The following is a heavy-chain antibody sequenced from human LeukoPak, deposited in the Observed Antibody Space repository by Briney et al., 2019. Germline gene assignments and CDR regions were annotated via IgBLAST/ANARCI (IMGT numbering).Heavy chain of an antibody. CDR1: SGSITNYY. J-gene: IGHJ4*02. CDR3: ARQTGSGLFILP. Sequence: SETLSLTCTVSSGSITNYYWSWIRQPPGKGLEWIGFIYYSGNTNYNPSLKSRVTISVDTSKNQFSLRLTSVTAADTAVYYCARQTGSGLFILPGGQGTLVTVSS. CDR2: IYYSGNT. V-gene: IGHV4-59*08. D-gene: IGHD3/OR15-3a*01.